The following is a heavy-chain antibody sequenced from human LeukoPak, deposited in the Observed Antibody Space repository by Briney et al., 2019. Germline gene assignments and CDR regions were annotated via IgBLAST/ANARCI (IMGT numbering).Heavy chain of an antibody. D-gene: IGHD6-19*01. CDR3: ARAAVAGHFDY. Sequence: GGSLRLSCAASGFTFSSYSMNWVRQAPGEGLEWVSYISSSSSTIYYADSVKGRFTISRDNAKNSLYLQMNSLRAEDTAVYYCARAAVAGHFDYWGQGTLVTVTS. CDR2: ISSSSSTI. J-gene: IGHJ4*02. CDR1: GFTFSSYS. V-gene: IGHV3-48*01.